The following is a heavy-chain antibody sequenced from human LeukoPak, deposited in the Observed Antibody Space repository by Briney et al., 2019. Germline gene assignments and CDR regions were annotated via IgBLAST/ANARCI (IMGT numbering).Heavy chain of an antibody. J-gene: IGHJ4*02. CDR2: NIPIFGTA. V-gene: IGHV1-69*05. CDR1: GGTFSSYA. Sequence: SVKVSCKASGGTFSSYAISWVRQAPGQGLEWMGGNIPIFGTANYAQKFQGRVTITTDESTSTAYMELSSLRSEDTAVYYCARDYGDEHGNDYWGQGTLVTVSS. CDR3: ARDYGDEHGNDY. D-gene: IGHD4/OR15-4a*01.